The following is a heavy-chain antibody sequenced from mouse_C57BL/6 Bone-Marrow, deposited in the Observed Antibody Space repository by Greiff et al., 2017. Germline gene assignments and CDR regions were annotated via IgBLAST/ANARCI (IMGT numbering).Heavy chain of an antibody. Sequence: QVQLKQPGAELVRPGSSVKLSCKASGYTFTSYWMDWVKQRPGQGLEWIGNIYPSDSETHFNQKFKDKATLTVDKSSSTAYMQLSSLTSEDSAVYYCARFLANYFDYWGQGTTLTVSS. V-gene: IGHV1-61*01. CDR1: GYTFTSYW. CDR3: ARFLANYFDY. CDR2: IYPSDSET. J-gene: IGHJ2*01. D-gene: IGHD1-1*01.